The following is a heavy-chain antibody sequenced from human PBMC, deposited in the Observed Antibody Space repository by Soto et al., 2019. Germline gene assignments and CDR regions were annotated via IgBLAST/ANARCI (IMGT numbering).Heavy chain of an antibody. CDR2: MNPNSGNT. CDR3: ARGDGQQLIRYYYYYHGMDV. V-gene: IGHV1-8*01. D-gene: IGHD6-13*01. Sequence: GASVKVSCKASGYTFTSYDINWVRQATGQGLEWMGWMNPNSGNTGYAQKFQGRVTMTRNTSISTAYMELSSLRSEDTAVYYCARGDGQQLIRYYYYYHGMDVWGQGTTVTVSS. J-gene: IGHJ6*02. CDR1: GYTFTSYD.